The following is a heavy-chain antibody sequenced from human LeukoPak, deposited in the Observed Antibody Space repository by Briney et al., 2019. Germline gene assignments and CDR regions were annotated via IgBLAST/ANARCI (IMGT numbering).Heavy chain of an antibody. V-gene: IGHV3-23*01. CDR1: GFTFASYA. D-gene: IGHD1-26*01. Sequence: PGGSLRLSCAASGFTFASYAMNWVRQAPGKGLEWVPGIYSDGGTNTGRTFYADSVKGRFTISRDNSKNTLYLQMNSLRAEDTAVYYCAKRPPGGSYTDYWGQGTLVTVSS. CDR3: AKRPPGGSYTDY. CDR2: IYSDGGTNTGRT. J-gene: IGHJ4*02.